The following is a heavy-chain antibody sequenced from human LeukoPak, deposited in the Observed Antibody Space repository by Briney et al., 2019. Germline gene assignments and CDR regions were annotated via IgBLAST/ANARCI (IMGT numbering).Heavy chain of an antibody. J-gene: IGHJ3*02. CDR3: ARGGLNYADASEI. V-gene: IGHV3-21*01. Sequence: PVGSLRLSCAASGFTFTTYIMNWVRQAPGKGLEWVSYISSGSSYIYYADSVKGRFTTSIDNAENSLYLQLNSLRGEDTAVYYCARGGLNYADASEIWGQGTMVTASS. CDR2: ISSGSSYI. CDR1: GFTFTTYI. D-gene: IGHD4-11*01.